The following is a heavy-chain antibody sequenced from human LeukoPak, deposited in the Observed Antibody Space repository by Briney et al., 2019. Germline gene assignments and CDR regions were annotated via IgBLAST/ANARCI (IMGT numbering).Heavy chain of an antibody. CDR3: ATGVASGGPPMC. J-gene: IGHJ4*02. D-gene: IGHD6-13*01. V-gene: IGHV3-53*01. Sequence: GGSLRLSCAASGFIVSSNCMGWVRLAPGKGLNWVSAICGGGTTYYADSVKGRFTISRDNSKNTVYLQMNSLRAEDTALYYCATGVASGGPPMCWGQGTLVTVSS. CDR2: ICGGGTT. CDR1: GFIVSSNC.